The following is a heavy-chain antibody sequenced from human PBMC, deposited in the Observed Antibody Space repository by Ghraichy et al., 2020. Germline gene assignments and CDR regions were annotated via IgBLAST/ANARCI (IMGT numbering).Heavy chain of an antibody. Sequence: SGPTLVKPTQTLTLTCTFSGFSLSTSGVGVGWIRQPPGKALEWLALIYWNDDKRYSPSLKSRLTITKDTSKNQVVLTMTNMDPVDTATYYCAHSPRIAALRTEYNWFDPWGQGTLVTVSS. D-gene: IGHD6-13*01. CDR2: IYWNDDK. CDR3: AHSPRIAALRTEYNWFDP. V-gene: IGHV2-5*01. CDR1: GFSLSTSGVG. J-gene: IGHJ5*02.